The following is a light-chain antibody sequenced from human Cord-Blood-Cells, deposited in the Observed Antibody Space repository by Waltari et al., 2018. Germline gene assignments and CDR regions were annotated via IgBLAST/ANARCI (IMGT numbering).Light chain of an antibody. CDR2: WAS. V-gene: IGKV4-1*01. CDR1: QSVLYSSNNKNY. Sequence: DIVMTQSPDSLAVSLGERATINCKSSQSVLYSSNNKNYLAWYQQKPGQPPKRLIYWASTRESGVPDRFSGSGSGTDVTRTISSLQAEDVAVYYCQQYYSTPWTFGQGTKVEIK. CDR3: QQYYSTPWT. J-gene: IGKJ1*01.